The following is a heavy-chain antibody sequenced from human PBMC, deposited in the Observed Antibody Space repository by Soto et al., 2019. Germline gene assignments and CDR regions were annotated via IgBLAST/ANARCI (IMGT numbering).Heavy chain of an antibody. J-gene: IGHJ4*02. Sequence: QVQLVESGGGVVQPGRSLRLSCAASGFTFSSYAMHWVRQAPGKGLELVAVISYDGSNKYYADSVKDRFTISRDNSKNTLYLQMNSLRAEDTAVYYCARDWTGDGYNWVDYWGQGTLVTVSS. CDR1: GFTFSSYA. V-gene: IGHV3-30-3*01. D-gene: IGHD5-12*01. CDR3: ARDWTGDGYNWVDY. CDR2: ISYDGSNK.